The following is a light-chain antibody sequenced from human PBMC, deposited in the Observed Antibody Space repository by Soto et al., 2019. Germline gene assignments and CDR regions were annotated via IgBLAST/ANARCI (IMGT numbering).Light chain of an antibody. CDR3: QHRYNWPPA. J-gene: IGKJ5*01. V-gene: IGKV3-11*01. Sequence: EIVLTQSPATLSLSPGERATLSCRASQSVSNYLGWYQQRPGQAPRLLIYDACERATGIPARFSGSGSGTDFTLTINSLEPEDVAVYYCQHRYNWPPAFGQGTRLEIK. CDR2: DAC. CDR1: QSVSNY.